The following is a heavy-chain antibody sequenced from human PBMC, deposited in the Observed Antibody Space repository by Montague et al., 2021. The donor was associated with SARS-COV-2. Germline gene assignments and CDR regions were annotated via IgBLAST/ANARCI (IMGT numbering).Heavy chain of an antibody. CDR1: GGSITSGTYS. J-gene: IGHJ5*02. V-gene: IGHV4-61*09. CDR2: IYTRGDP. Sequence: TLSLTCTVSGGSITSGTYSWSWIPQPAGKGLEWVGQIYTRGDPNYNPSLKSRVTISIDTTRNQFSLKVNSVTAADTAVYYCAKTWGSWLGPRFDPWGQGTLVTVSS. CDR3: AKTWGSWLGPRFDP. D-gene: IGHD6-13*01.